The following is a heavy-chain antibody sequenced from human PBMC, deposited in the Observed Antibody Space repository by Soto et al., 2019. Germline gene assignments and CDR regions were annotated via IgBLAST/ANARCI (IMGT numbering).Heavy chain of an antibody. Sequence: QVQLVESGGGVVQPGRSLRLSCAASGFTCSSYGMHWVRQAPGKGLEWVAVIWYDGSNKYYADSVKGRFTISRDNSKNTLYLQMNSLRAEDTAVYYCARDGCSSTSCYYYGMDVWGQGTTVTVSS. J-gene: IGHJ6*02. CDR3: ARDGCSSTSCYYYGMDV. V-gene: IGHV3-33*01. CDR2: IWYDGSNK. CDR1: GFTCSSYG. D-gene: IGHD2-2*01.